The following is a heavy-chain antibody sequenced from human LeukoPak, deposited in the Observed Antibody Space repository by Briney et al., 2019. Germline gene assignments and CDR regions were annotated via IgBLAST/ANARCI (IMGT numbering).Heavy chain of an antibody. Sequence: PGGSLRLSCAASGFTFTSYAMSRVRQAPGKGLEWVSAIGGSGGSTYYADSVKGRFTISRDNSKNTLYLQMNSLRAEDTAVYYCAKVGAVAAFPRDFDYWGQGTLVTVSS. D-gene: IGHD6-19*01. V-gene: IGHV3-23*01. CDR2: IGGSGGST. J-gene: IGHJ4*02. CDR1: GFTFTSYA. CDR3: AKVGAVAAFPRDFDY.